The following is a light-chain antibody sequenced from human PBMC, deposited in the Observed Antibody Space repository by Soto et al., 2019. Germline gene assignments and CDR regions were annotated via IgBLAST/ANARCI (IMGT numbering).Light chain of an antibody. V-gene: IGKV3-20*01. CDR2: GAS. Sequence: IVLTQSPGTLSLSPGERATLSCRASQSFSNNYLAWYQQKPGQAPRLLIYGASNRATGIPDRFSGSGSGTDFTLTISRLEPADFEVYYCQQYGSSGTFGQGTKVDIK. CDR1: QSFSNNY. CDR3: QQYGSSGT. J-gene: IGKJ1*01.